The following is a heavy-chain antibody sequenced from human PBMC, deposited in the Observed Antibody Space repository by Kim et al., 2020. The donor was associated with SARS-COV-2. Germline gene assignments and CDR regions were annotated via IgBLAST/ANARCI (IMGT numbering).Heavy chain of an antibody. CDR2: IYSGGDT. Sequence: GGSLRLSCAASGFTVSRNYMSWVRQAPGKGLEWVSVIYSGGDTYYADSVKGRFTISRDNSKNTLYLQMNSLRADDTAVYYCAREEVAATGTPHFDYWGQGTRVTVSS. D-gene: IGHD6-13*01. J-gene: IGHJ4*02. CDR3: AREEVAATGTPHFDY. V-gene: IGHV3-53*01. CDR1: GFTVSRNY.